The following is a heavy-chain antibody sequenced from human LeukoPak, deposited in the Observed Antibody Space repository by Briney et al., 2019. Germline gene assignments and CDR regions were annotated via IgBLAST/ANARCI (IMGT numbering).Heavy chain of an antibody. CDR2: IYHSGST. V-gene: IGHV4-30-2*01. Sequence: PSETLSLTCAVSGGSISSGGYSWSWIRQPPGKGLEWIRYIYHSGSTYYNPSLKSRVTISVDRSKNQFSLKLSSVTAADTAVYYCARDTGYCSGGSCFYGMDVWGQGTTVTVSS. D-gene: IGHD2-15*01. CDR1: GGSISSGGYS. J-gene: IGHJ6*02. CDR3: ARDTGYCSGGSCFYGMDV.